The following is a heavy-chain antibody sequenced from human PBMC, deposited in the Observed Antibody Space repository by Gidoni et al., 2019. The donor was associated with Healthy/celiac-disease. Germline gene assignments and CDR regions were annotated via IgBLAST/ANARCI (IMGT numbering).Heavy chain of an antibody. D-gene: IGHD4-17*01. CDR1: GGSISSGGYY. V-gene: IGHV4-31*03. CDR2: IYYSGST. CDR3: ARDHYDAGMDV. Sequence: QVQLQESCPGLVKPSQTLHLTCTVSGGSISSGGYYWSWIRQHPGKGLAWIGYIYYSGSTYYNPSLKSRVTISVDTSKNQFSLKLSSVTAADTAVYYCARDHYDAGMDVWGQGTTVTVSS. J-gene: IGHJ6*02.